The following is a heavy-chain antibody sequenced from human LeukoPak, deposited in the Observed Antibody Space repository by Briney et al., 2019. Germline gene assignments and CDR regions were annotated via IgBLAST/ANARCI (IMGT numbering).Heavy chain of an antibody. Sequence: KTSETLSLTCAVSGGSISSGGYSWSWIRQPPGKGLEWIGYIYHSGSTYYNPSLKSRVTISVDRSKNRFSLKLSSVTAADTAVYYCARASPHGPGYGSGSYVDYWGQGTLVTVSS. CDR3: ARASPHGPGYGSGSYVDY. V-gene: IGHV4-30-2*01. D-gene: IGHD3-10*01. CDR1: GGSISSGGYS. CDR2: IYHSGST. J-gene: IGHJ4*02.